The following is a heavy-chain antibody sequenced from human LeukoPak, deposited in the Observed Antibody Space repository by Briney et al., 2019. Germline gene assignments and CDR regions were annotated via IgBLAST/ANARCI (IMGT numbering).Heavy chain of an antibody. J-gene: IGHJ3*02. Sequence: SETLSLTCTVSGGSISSYYWSWIRQPPGKGLEWIGYIYYSGSTNYNPSLKSRVTISVDTSKNQFSLKLSSVTAADTAVYYCARGIYRGAFDIWGQGTRVTVSS. CDR2: IYYSGST. D-gene: IGHD3-10*01. CDR1: GGSISSYY. CDR3: ARGIYRGAFDI. V-gene: IGHV4-59*01.